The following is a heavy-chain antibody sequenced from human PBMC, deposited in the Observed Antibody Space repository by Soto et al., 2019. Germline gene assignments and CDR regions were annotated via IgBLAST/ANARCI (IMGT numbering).Heavy chain of an antibody. D-gene: IGHD5-18*01. CDR1: GGSISTYY. CDR2: ISDSGEA. J-gene: IGHJ4*02. CDR3: ARSAYNSYGGNSFDN. V-gene: IGHV4-59*08. Sequence: QVRLQESGPGLVKPSETLSLTCGVSGGSISTYYWSWIRQAPGKGLEWIGYISDSGEAYYNPSLKSRVTISIDTSERRFSLELSSVTASDTAVYYCARSAYNSYGGNSFDNWGQGTLVTVSS.